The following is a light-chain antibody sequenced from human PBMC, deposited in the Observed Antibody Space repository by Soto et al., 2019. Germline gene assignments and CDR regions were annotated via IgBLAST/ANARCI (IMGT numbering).Light chain of an antibody. CDR3: QSFDSSLRGV. V-gene: IGLV1-40*01. Sequence: QAVVTQPPSVSGAPGQRVTISCIGSSSNIGAGYDVHWYQQLPRTAPKLLIYANDNRPSGVPDRFSGSKSGTSASLAITGLQAEDEADYYCQSFDSSLRGVFGTGTKLTVL. CDR1: SSNIGAGYD. CDR2: AND. J-gene: IGLJ1*01.